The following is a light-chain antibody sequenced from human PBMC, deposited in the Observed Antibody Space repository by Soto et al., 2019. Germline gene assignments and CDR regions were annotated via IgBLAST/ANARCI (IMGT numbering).Light chain of an antibody. J-gene: IGLJ1*01. CDR2: ADS. CDR1: NIGSTT. CDR3: QVWNSSSANYA. Sequence: SYELTQPPLVSVAPGQTARITCGGNNIGSTTVHWYQQKPGQAPVLVVSADSDRPSGIPDRISGSNSGNTATLTISRVEAGHEADYYCQVWNSSSANYALGNGTKVTVL. V-gene: IGLV3-21*02.